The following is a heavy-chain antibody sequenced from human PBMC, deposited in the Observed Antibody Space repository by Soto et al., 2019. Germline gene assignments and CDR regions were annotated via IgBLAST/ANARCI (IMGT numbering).Heavy chain of an antibody. D-gene: IGHD4-17*01. V-gene: IGHV3-7*03. Sequence: EVQLVDSGGDLVQPGGSLRLSCAASGFTFSTYWMSWVRQAPGKGLEWVANIDPAGSQKYYVASVKGRCTISRDNAKNALYLQMSSLRAEDTAVYYWARDRGPRGAYGYWGQGTLVTVSS. J-gene: IGHJ4*02. CDR1: GFTFSTYW. CDR2: IDPAGSQK. CDR3: ARDRGPRGAYGY.